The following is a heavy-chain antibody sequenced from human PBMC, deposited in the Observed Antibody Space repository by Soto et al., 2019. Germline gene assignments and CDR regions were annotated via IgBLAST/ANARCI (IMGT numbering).Heavy chain of an antibody. CDR1: GYTFSDYY. D-gene: IGHD2-2*01. Sequence: QEPLVQSESDVKKRGASVTVSCKASGYTFSDYYIHWVRQAPGQGLEWMGWIDPRNGGTKYAQKFQDRFSMTTDTSTSTASMELRRLRSDDTAVFFCARVRYRNVIHAWGQGTLVTVSS. J-gene: IGHJ4*02. CDR2: IDPRNGGT. V-gene: IGHV1-2*02. CDR3: ARVRYRNVIHA.